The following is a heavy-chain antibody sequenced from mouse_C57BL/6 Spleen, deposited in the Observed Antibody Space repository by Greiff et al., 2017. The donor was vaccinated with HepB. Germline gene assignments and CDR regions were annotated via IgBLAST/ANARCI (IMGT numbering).Heavy chain of an antibody. CDR2: IYPGDGDT. D-gene: IGHD2-3*01. V-gene: IGHV1-82*01. CDR1: GYAFSSSW. J-gene: IGHJ3*01. CDR3: ARQDGYSAWFAY. Sequence: VQLQESGPELVKPGASVKISCKASGYAFSSSWMNWVKQRPGKGLEWIGRIYPGDGDTNYNGKFKVKATLTADKSSSTAYMQLSSLTSEEAAVYFCARQDGYSAWFAYWGQRTLVTVSA.